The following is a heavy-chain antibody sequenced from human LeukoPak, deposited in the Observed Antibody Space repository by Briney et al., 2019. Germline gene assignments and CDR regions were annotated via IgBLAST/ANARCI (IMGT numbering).Heavy chain of an antibody. Sequence: GRSLRLSCAASGFTFSSYVIHWVRQAPGKGLEWVAIISYDGNNKYYADSVKGRFTISRDNSKNTLYLQMNSLRAEDTAVYYCAKDRTTVTTRDAFDIWGQGTMVTVSS. CDR3: AKDRTTVTTRDAFDI. J-gene: IGHJ3*02. D-gene: IGHD4-17*01. V-gene: IGHV3-30*04. CDR2: ISYDGNNK. CDR1: GFTFSSYV.